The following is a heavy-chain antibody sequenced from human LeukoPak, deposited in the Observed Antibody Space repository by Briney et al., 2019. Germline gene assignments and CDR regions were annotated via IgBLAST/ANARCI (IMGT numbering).Heavy chain of an antibody. CDR2: IYYSGST. Sequence: SETLSLTCTVSGGSISSSSYYWGWIRQPPGKGLEWIGSIYYSGSTYYNPSLKSRVTISVDTSKNQFSLKLSSVTAADTAVYYCARSGNCGGDCYRDYYYYYGMDVWGQGTTVTVSS. D-gene: IGHD2-21*02. CDR1: GGSISSSSYY. J-gene: IGHJ6*02. CDR3: ARSGNCGGDCYRDYYYYYGMDV. V-gene: IGHV4-39*01.